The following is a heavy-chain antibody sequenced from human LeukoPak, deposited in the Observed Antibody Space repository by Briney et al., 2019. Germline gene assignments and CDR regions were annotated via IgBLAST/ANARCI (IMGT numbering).Heavy chain of an antibody. J-gene: IGHJ4*02. V-gene: IGHV1-2*02. Sequence: ASVKVSCKASGYTFTGYYMDWVRQAPGQGLELMGWINPNSGGTNYAQKFQGRVTMTRDTSISTAYMELSRLRSDDTAVYYCARGGLEMATITGYWGQGTLVTVFS. CDR1: GYTFTGYY. CDR2: INPNSGGT. CDR3: ARGGLEMATITGY. D-gene: IGHD5-24*01.